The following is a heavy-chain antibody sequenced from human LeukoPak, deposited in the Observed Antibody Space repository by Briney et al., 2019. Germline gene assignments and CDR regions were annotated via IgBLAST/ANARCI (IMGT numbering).Heavy chain of an antibody. CDR3: ARSKLGGAKQWLSHNWFDP. J-gene: IGHJ5*02. V-gene: IGHV5-51*01. D-gene: IGHD6-19*01. CDR1: GYSFTSYW. Sequence: GESLKISCKGSGYSFTSYWIGWVRQMPGKGLEWMGIIYPGDSDTRYSPSFQGQVTISADKSISTAYLQWSSLKASDTAMYYCARSKLGGAKQWLSHNWFDPWGLGTLVTVSS. CDR2: IYPGDSDT.